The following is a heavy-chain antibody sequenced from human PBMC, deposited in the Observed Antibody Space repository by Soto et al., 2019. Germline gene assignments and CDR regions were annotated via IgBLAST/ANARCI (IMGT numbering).Heavy chain of an antibody. J-gene: IGHJ4*02. CDR2: SYHSGAT. CDR3: ARDLGTGTDF. V-gene: IGHV4-4*02. D-gene: IGHD1-1*01. Sequence: QVQLQESGPGLVKPSGTLSLTCAVSGDSISSSNWWSWVRQAPGKGLEWIGESYHSGATTYNPSLNSRATISVAPSKNHFSLKLTSVTAADTAVYFCARDLGTGTDFWGRGTLVTVAS. CDR1: GDSISSSNW.